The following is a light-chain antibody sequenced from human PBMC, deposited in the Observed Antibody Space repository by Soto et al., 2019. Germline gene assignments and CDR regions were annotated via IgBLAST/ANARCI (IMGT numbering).Light chain of an antibody. CDR2: EIN. V-gene: IGLV2-8*01. CDR1: SSDVGAYDY. J-gene: IGLJ1*01. Sequence: QSALTQPPSASGSPGQSVTISCTGTSSDVGAYDYVSWYQQHPGKAPKLMIYEINKRPSGVPDRFSGSKSGNTASLTVSGLQAEDEADYYCFSYADTNNFVFGSGTKLTVL. CDR3: FSYADTNNFV.